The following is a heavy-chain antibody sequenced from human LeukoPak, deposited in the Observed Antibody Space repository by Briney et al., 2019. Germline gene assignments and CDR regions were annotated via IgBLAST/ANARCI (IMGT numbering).Heavy chain of an antibody. Sequence: GGSLRLSCAASGFTFSSYEMNWVRQAPGKGLEWVSYISSSGSTIYYADSVKGRFTISRDNSKNTLHVQMNSLRAEDTAVYYCARRTRGSSGGYFDYWGQGTLVAVYS. CDR1: GFTFSSYE. V-gene: IGHV3-48*03. CDR3: ARRTRGSSGGYFDY. CDR2: ISSSGSTI. D-gene: IGHD1-26*01. J-gene: IGHJ4*02.